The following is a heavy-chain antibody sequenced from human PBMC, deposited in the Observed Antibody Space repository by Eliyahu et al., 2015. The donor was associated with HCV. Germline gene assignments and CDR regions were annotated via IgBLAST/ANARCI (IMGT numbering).Heavy chain of an antibody. CDR3: ASGGGGIAVSGTGGWFDP. CDR1: GXSITTYX. Sequence: QVQLQESGPGLVKPSETLSLTCTVSGXSITTYXWSWIRQPPGKGLEWIGYIHYSGGTNYNPSLKSRVTISVDTSKNQFSLKLSSVTAADTAVYYCASGGGGIAVSGTGGWFDPWGQGTLVTVSS. J-gene: IGHJ5*02. V-gene: IGHV4-59*01. CDR2: IHYSGGT. D-gene: IGHD6-19*01.